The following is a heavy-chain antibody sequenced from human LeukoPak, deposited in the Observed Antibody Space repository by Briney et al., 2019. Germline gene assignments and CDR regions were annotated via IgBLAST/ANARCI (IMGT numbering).Heavy chain of an antibody. CDR3: ARAVTSSSWYYYFDY. Sequence: GGSLRLSCAASGFTFSSYDMHWVRQATGKGLEWVSAIGTAGDTYYPGSVKGRFTISRENAKNSLYLQMNSLRAGDTAVYYCARAVTSSSWYYYFDYWGQGTLVTVSS. CDR2: IGTAGDT. D-gene: IGHD6-13*01. CDR1: GFTFSSYD. J-gene: IGHJ4*02. V-gene: IGHV3-13*01.